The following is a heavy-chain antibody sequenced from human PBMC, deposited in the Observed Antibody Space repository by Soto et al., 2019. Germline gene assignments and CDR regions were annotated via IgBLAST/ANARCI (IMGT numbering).Heavy chain of an antibody. D-gene: IGHD3-16*01. Sequence: QVELQESGPGLVKPSETLSLTCTVSGDSIRGYSWSWIRQPAGQGLESLGRFFVTGRINYNPSLKSRVTMSLDTSTNQFSLRLTSVTAADTAVYFCARGLGRYFDRWGRGTLVTVSS. CDR1: GDSIRGYS. J-gene: IGHJ2*01. V-gene: IGHV4-4*07. CDR2: FFVTGRI. CDR3: ARGLGRYFDR.